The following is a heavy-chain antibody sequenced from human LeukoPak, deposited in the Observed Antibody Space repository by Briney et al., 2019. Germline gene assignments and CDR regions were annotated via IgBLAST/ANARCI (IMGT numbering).Heavy chain of an antibody. CDR2: IKSKSERGTT. CDR1: GFTFSNGW. V-gene: IGHV3-15*01. J-gene: IGHJ4*02. CDR3: TSNLYCSTSSCYTLDN. Sequence: PGRSLRLSCAASGFTFSNGWTSWVRQAPGKGLEWVGRIKSKSERGTTDYAAPVKGRFTISRDSSTNTVYLHMNSLKTEDTAVYFCTSNLYCSTSSCYTLDNWGQGTLVAVSP. D-gene: IGHD2-2*02.